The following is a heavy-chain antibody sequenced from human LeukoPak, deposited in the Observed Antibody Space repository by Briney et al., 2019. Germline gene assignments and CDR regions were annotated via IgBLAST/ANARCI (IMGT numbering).Heavy chain of an antibody. D-gene: IGHD3-9*01. CDR1: GFTFSTYS. V-gene: IGHV3-21*01. CDR3: ARDAPDYDILTGYYIPPIDY. Sequence: GGSLRLSCAASGFTFSTYSMSWVRQAPGKGLEWVSSISSSSSYIYYADSVKGRFTLSRDNAKNSLFLQMNSLRAEDTAVYYCARDAPDYDILTGYYIPPIDYWGQGTLVTVSS. J-gene: IGHJ4*02. CDR2: ISSSSSYI.